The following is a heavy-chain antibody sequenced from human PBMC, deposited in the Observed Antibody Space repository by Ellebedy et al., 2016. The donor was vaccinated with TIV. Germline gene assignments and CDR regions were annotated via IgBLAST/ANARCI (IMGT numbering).Heavy chain of an antibody. J-gene: IGHJ4*02. CDR1: GFSFTYYS. V-gene: IGHV3-21*04. Sequence: PGGSLRLSCAASGFSFTYYSMAWVRQAPGKGLQWVSSITTSSTFISYAASVKGRFTVSRDNAENSLYLQMDSLRAEDTAVYYCARKGSTVIDYWGQGTPVTVSS. CDR3: ARKGSTVIDY. D-gene: IGHD6-13*01. CDR2: ITTSSTFI.